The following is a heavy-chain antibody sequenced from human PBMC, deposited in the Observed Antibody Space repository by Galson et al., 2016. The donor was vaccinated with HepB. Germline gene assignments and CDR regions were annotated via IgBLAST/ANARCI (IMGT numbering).Heavy chain of an antibody. D-gene: IGHD3-3*01. J-gene: IGHJ3*02. CDR2: ISYDGSNK. Sequence: SLRLSCAASGFTFSSYAMHWVRQAPGKGLEWVALISYDGSNKYYAESVMGRFTLSRDNSKNTLYLQMNSLRAEDTAVHYCTRCGTPSDFWTTWAFDIWGQGTMVSVSS. CDR1: GFTFSSYA. V-gene: IGHV3-30-3*01. CDR3: TRCGTPSDFWTTWAFDI.